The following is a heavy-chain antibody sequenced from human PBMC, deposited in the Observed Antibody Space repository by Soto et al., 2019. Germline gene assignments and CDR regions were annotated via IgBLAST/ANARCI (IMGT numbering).Heavy chain of an antibody. CDR1: GGTLSSYT. CDR3: AMEYCTITSCYRDY. V-gene: IGHV1-69*02. CDR2: IIPILGIA. J-gene: IGHJ4*02. Sequence: QVQLVQSGAEVKKPGSSVKVSCKASGGTLSSYTISGVRQAPGQGLEWMGRIIPILGIANYAQKFQGRVTITADKATSTAYMELSILRSEDTAVYYCAMEYCTITSCYRDYWCQGTLVTVSS. D-gene: IGHD2-2*02.